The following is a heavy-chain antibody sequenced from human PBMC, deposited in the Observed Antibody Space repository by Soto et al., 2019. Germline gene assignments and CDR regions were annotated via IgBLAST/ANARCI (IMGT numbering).Heavy chain of an antibody. Sequence: QVQLVQSGAAFKKPGSSVRISCKASETSFTTHTVSWLRQAPGQGPEWLGRLIPMNDIRNYAQKYQGRLTLTAYQATSTADMEQSGLRSEDAGIYYCARDQYCEASTCVGYFDFWGHGTLVTVSS. J-gene: IGHJ4*01. D-gene: IGHD2-21*01. CDR3: ARDQYCEASTCVGYFDF. CDR2: LIPMNDIR. CDR1: ETSFTTHT. V-gene: IGHV1-69*08.